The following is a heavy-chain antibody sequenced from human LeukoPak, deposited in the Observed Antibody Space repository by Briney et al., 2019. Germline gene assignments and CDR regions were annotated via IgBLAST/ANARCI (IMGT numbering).Heavy chain of an antibody. D-gene: IGHD2-15*01. CDR2: IYHSGST. Sequence: SETLSLTCTVSGYSISSGYYWGWIRQPPGKGLEWIGIIYHSGSTYYNPSLKSRVTISVDTSKNQFSLKLSSVTAADTAVYYCARDGYCSGGSCYSDNYYYYMDVWGKGTTVTISS. V-gene: IGHV4-38-2*02. J-gene: IGHJ6*03. CDR1: GYSISSGYY. CDR3: ARDGYCSGGSCYSDNYYYYMDV.